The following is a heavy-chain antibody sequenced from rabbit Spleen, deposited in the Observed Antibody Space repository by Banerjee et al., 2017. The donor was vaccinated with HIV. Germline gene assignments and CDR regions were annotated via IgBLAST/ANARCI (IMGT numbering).Heavy chain of an antibody. J-gene: IGHJ6*01. V-gene: IGHV1S47*01. Sequence: QEQLVESGGGLVQPGGSLKLSCKASGFDFSNYGVSWVRQAPGKGLEWIGYIEPIFGRTYYANWVNGRFTISSHNAQNTLYLQLSSLTAADTATYFCARWHTYDDYADPTQLDLWGPGTLVTVS. CDR1: GFDFSNYG. CDR3: ARWHTYDDYADPTQLDL. CDR2: IEPIFGRT. D-gene: IGHD2-1*01.